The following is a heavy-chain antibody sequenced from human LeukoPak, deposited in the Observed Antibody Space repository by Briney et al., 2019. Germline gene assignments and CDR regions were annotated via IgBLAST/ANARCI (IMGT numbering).Heavy chain of an antibody. V-gene: IGHV3-7*01. D-gene: IGHD3-9*01. CDR2: IKQDGSEK. CDR3: ARDLWGHILTGYYHRNLDY. J-gene: IGHJ4*02. Sequence: GGSLRLSCAASGFTFSSYWMSWVRQAPGKGLEWVANIKQDGSEKYYVDSVKGRFTISRDNAKNSLYLQMNSLRAEDTAVYYCARDLWGHILTGYYHRNLDYWGQGTLVTVSS. CDR1: GFTFSSYW.